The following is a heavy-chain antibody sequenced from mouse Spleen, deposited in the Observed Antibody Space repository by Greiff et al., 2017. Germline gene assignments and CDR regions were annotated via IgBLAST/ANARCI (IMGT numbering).Heavy chain of an antibody. J-gene: IGHJ3*01. V-gene: IGHV14-3*02. CDR3: AEGDYDGWFAY. Sequence: EVQLVESGAELVKPGASVKLSCTASGFNIKDTYMHWVKQRPEQGLEWIGRIDPANGNTKYDPKFQGKATITADTSSNTAYLQLSSLTSEDTAVYYCAEGDYDGWFAYWGQGTLVTVSA. D-gene: IGHD2-4*01. CDR1: GFNIKDTY. CDR2: IDPANGNT.